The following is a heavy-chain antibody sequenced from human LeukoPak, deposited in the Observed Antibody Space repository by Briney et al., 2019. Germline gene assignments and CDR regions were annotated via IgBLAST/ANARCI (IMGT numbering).Heavy chain of an antibody. V-gene: IGHV3-21*01. CDR2: ISPSTSYI. CDR3: TRDTPWAY. Sequence: GGSLRLSCAASGFTFSSYSMNWVRQAPGKGLEWVSSISPSTSYIYYADSVKGRFTISRDNAKNSLYLQMSSLRVEDTAVYFCTRDTPWAYWGQGTLVTVSS. J-gene: IGHJ4*02. CDR1: GFTFSSYS.